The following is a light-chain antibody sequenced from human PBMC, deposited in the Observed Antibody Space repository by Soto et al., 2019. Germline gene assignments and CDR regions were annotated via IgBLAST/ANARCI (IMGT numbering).Light chain of an antibody. CDR2: KAS. CDR3: QHYNSYSEA. J-gene: IGKJ1*01. Sequence: DIQMTQSPSPLSGSVGDRVTITCRASQTISSWLAWYQQKPGKAPKLLIYKASTLKSGVPSRFRGSGSGTEFTLNISSLQPDDFATYYCQHYNSYSEAFGQGTKVELK. V-gene: IGKV1-5*03. CDR1: QTISSW.